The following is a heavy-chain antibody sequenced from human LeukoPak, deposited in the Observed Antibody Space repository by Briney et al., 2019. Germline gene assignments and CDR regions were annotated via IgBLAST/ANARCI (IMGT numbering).Heavy chain of an antibody. CDR1: GFTFSSYA. CDR3: AKEHGGSYVQKHWYFDL. CDR2: ISYDGSNK. Sequence: GGSLRLSCAASGFTFSSYAMHWVRQAPGKGLEWVAVISYDGSNKYYADSVKGRFTISRDNSKNTLYLQMNSLRAEDTAVYYCAKEHGGSYVQKHWYFDLWGRGTLVTVSS. D-gene: IGHD1-26*01. J-gene: IGHJ2*01. V-gene: IGHV3-30-3*01.